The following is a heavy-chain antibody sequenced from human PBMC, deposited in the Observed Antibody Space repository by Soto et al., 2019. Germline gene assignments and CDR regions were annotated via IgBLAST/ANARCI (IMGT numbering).Heavy chain of an antibody. CDR1: GFTFSSYA. Sequence: QVQLVESGGGVVQPGRSLRLSCAASGFTFSSYAMHWVRQAPGKGLEWVAVISYDGSNKYYADSVKGRFTISRDNSKNTLYLQMNSLRAEDTAVYYCARDGEGRGYYDCWSGLTRYYYYYGMDVWGQGTTVTVSS. J-gene: IGHJ6*02. CDR2: ISYDGSNK. V-gene: IGHV3-30-3*01. D-gene: IGHD3-3*01. CDR3: ARDGEGRGYYDCWSGLTRYYYYYGMDV.